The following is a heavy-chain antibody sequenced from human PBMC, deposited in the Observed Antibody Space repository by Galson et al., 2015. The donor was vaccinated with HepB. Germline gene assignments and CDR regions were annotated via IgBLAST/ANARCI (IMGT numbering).Heavy chain of an antibody. CDR2: IIPIFGTS. J-gene: IGHJ4*02. V-gene: IGHV1-69*06. Sequence: SVKVSCKASGGTFSTYTISWVRQAPGQGLEWMGGIIPIFGTSNYAEKFQDRLTMTADKSTSTAYMELSSLRSEDTAVYYCARETSEAAAANMWGQGTLVTVSS. CDR1: GGTFSTYT. D-gene: IGHD6-13*01. CDR3: ARETSEAAAANM.